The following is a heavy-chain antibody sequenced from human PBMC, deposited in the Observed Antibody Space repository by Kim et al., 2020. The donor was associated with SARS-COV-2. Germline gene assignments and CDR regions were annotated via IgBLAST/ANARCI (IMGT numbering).Heavy chain of an antibody. Sequence: GRITITKDTSMNTLYRQMNSLRTEDTAVYYCARETWERRRGGDCDFDLWGRGTLVTVSS. J-gene: IGHJ2*01. V-gene: IGHV3-30*04. D-gene: IGHD1-26*01. CDR3: ARETWERRRGGDCDFDL.